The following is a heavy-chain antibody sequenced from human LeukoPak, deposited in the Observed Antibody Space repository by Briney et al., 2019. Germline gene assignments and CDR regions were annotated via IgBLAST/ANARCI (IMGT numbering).Heavy chain of an antibody. CDR1: GYTFTSYG. V-gene: IGHV1-18*01. Sequence: ASVKVSCKASGYTFTSYGISWVRQAPGQGLEWMEWISAYNGNTNYAQKLQGRVTMTTDTSTSTAYMELRSLRSDDTAVYYCAREPLYYYDSSGELEPFDYWGQGTLVTVSS. CDR3: AREPLYYYDSSGELEPFDY. CDR2: ISAYNGNT. D-gene: IGHD3-22*01. J-gene: IGHJ4*02.